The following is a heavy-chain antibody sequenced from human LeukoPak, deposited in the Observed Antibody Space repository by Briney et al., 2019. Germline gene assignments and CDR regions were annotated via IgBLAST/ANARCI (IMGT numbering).Heavy chain of an antibody. CDR1: GYTFTSYD. J-gene: IGHJ3*02. D-gene: IGHD2-15*01. Sequence: ASVKVSCKASGYTFTSYDINWVRQATGQGLEWMGWMNPNSGNTGYAQKFQGRVTMTRNTSISTAYMELSSLRSEDTAVYYCASYYVAAKRGAFDIWGQGTMVTVSS. CDR3: ASYYVAAKRGAFDI. CDR2: MNPNSGNT. V-gene: IGHV1-8*01.